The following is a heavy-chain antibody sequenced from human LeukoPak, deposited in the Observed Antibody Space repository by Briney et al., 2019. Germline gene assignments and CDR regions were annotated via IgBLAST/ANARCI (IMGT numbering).Heavy chain of an antibody. CDR3: ARHVGPLVVVSPDDYYYYMDV. CDR2: IYPGDSDT. Sequence: GESLKFSCKGSGYSFTSYWIGWVRQMPGKGLEWMGIIYPGDSDTRFSPSFQGQVTISADKSISTAYLQWSSLKASDTAMYYCARHVGPLVVVSPDDYYYYMDVWGKGTTVTVSS. V-gene: IGHV5-51*01. CDR1: GYSFTSYW. J-gene: IGHJ6*03. D-gene: IGHD2-15*01.